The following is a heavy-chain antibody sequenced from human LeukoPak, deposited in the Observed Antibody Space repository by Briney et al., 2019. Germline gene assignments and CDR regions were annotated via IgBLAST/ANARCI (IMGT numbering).Heavy chain of an antibody. CDR2: IILIADTT. CDR1: GGTLSVYA. CDR3: ARGFSGPNWGKRYFEY. D-gene: IGHD7-27*01. Sequence: ASVTVSFTSSGGTLSVYAPSWVRQAPGQGLEWMGGIILIADTTNYAPKFQGRVTITADESTNTAYMELSRLTSEDTAVYFCARGFSGPNWGKRYFEYWGQGTLVTVSS. V-gene: IGHV1-69*13. J-gene: IGHJ4*02.